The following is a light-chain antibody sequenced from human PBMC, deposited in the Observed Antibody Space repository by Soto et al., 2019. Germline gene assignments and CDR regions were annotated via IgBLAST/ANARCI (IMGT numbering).Light chain of an antibody. V-gene: IGKV3-11*01. Sequence: EIVLTQSPATLSLSPGERATLSCRASQSVSSFLAWYQQKPGQAPRLLIYDASNKATGIPARFSGSGSGTDFTLTISSLQPEDFATYYCQQVNVYPSTFGGGTKVDIK. CDR3: QQVNVYPST. CDR1: QSVSSF. J-gene: IGKJ4*01. CDR2: DAS.